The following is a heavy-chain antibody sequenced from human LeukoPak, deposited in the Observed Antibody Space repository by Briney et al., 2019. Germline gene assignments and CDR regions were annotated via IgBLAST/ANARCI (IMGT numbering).Heavy chain of an antibody. CDR2: INHSGYT. CDR3: TRAVAGHPD. Sequence: SETLSLTCGVSGVPFSNYYWSWVRQSPTQGLEWIGEINHSGYTNYNPSLKSRVTMSIDTSKNQLSLKLTSVTAADAGVYYCTRAVAGHPDWGQRTLVTVSS. D-gene: IGHD6-19*01. V-gene: IGHV4-34*01. CDR1: GVPFSNYY. J-gene: IGHJ4*02.